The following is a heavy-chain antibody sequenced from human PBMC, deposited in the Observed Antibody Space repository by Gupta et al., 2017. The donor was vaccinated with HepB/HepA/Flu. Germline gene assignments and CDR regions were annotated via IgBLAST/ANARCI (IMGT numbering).Heavy chain of an antibody. CDR1: GGSFSGYY. CDR3: ARAPSTMVRGAIDY. V-gene: IGHV4-34*01. J-gene: IGHJ4*02. Sequence: QVQLQQWGAGLLKPSETLSLTCAVYGGSFSGYYWSWIRQPPGKGLEWIGEINHSGSTNYNPSLKSRVTISVETSKNQFSLKLSSVTAADTAVYYCARAPSTMVRGAIDYWGQGTLVTVSS. CDR2: INHSGST. D-gene: IGHD3-10*01.